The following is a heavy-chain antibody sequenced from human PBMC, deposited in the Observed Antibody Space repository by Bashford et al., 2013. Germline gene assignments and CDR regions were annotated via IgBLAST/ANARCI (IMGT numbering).Heavy chain of an antibody. Sequence: ASVKVSCKVSGYTLNDLSIHWVRQAPGRGLEWMGGFDPEERKRVYAQKFQGRVTMTEDTSSDTAYMEMTSLTSEDTAVYYCTTDGGPRRRCIGFSCFPAWFDPWGQGALVTVSS. CDR2: FDPEERKR. V-gene: IGHV1-24*01. CDR1: GYTLNDLS. J-gene: IGHJ5*02. CDR3: TTDGGPRRRCIGFSCFPAWFDP. D-gene: IGHD2-15*01.